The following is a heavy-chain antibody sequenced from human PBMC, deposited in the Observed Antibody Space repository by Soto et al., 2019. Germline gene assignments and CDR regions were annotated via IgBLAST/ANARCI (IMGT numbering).Heavy chain of an antibody. CDR3: ERERSILMLRGDIYFFVY. CDR2: ISAYNGNT. CDR1: GYTFTSYG. D-gene: IGHD3-16*01. Sequence: ASVNVSCKASGYTFTSYGISWVRQAPGQGLEWMGWISAYNGNTNYAQKLQGRVTMTTDTSTSTAYMELRSLRSDVFFVYSCERERSILMLRGDIYFFVYWGRG. V-gene: IGHV1-18*03. J-gene: IGHJ4*02.